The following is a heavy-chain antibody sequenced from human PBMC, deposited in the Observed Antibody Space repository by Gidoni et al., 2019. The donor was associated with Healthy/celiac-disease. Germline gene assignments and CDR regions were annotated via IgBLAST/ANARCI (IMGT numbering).Heavy chain of an antibody. D-gene: IGHD1-26*01. Sequence: QVQLQESGPGLVKPSQTLYLTCTVSGGPISSGSYYWSWLRQPAGKGLEWIGRIYTSGSTNYNPSLKSRVTISVDTSKNQFSLKLSSVTAADTAVYYCARDPSLPYGSWFDPWGQGTLVTVSS. CDR2: IYTSGST. J-gene: IGHJ5*02. CDR3: ARDPSLPYGSWFDP. CDR1: GGPISSGSYY. V-gene: IGHV4-61*02.